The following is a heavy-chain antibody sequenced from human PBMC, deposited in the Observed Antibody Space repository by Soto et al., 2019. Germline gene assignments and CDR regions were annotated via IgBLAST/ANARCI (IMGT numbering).Heavy chain of an antibody. CDR1: GFTFSSYA. CDR2: ISGSGGST. D-gene: IGHD2-21*02. V-gene: IGHV3-23*01. Sequence: EVQLLESGGGLVQPGGSLRLSCAASGFTFSSYAMSWVRQAPGKGLEWVSAISGSGGSTYYADSVKGRFTISRDNSKNTLYLQMNSLRAEDTAVYYCAKGSSGGDCYPLGCRVYGMDVWGQGTTVTVSS. J-gene: IGHJ6*02. CDR3: AKGSSGGDCYPLGCRVYGMDV.